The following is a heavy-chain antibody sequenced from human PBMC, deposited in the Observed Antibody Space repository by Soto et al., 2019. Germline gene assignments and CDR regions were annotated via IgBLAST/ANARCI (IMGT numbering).Heavy chain of an antibody. CDR1: GGSITSITNHY. V-gene: IGHV4-59*08. J-gene: IGHJ6*02. Sequence: QVRLQESGPGLVKPSETLSLTCTVSGGSITSITNHYCSWIRQPPGKGLEWIGYISYSGHTSYNPSLKGRVILSVDTPKDQGALNLASVTAADTAVYYCATQGFGTLHGLVDVWGQGTTVTVSS. CDR2: ISYSGHT. CDR3: ATQGFGTLHGLVDV. D-gene: IGHD1-7*01.